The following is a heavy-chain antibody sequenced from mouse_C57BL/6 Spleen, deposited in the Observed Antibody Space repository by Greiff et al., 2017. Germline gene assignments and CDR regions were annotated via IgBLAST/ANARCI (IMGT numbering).Heavy chain of an antibody. V-gene: IGHV1-64*01. CDR3: ARGNYGSSFDY. CDR2: IHLNSGST. J-gene: IGHJ2*01. CDR1: GYTFTSYW. D-gene: IGHD1-1*01. Sequence: QVQLQQPGAELVKPGASVKLSCKASGYTFTSYWMHWVKQRPGQGLEWIGMIHLNSGSTNYNEKFKSKATLTVDKSSSTAYMQLSSLTSEDSAVYYCARGNYGSSFDYWGQGTTLTVSS.